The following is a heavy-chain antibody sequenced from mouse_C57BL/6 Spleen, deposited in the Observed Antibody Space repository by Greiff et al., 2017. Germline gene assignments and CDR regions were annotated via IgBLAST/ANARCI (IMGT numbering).Heavy chain of an antibody. Sequence: QVQLQQPGAELVMPGASVKLSCKASGYTFTSYWMHWVKQRPGQGLEWIGEIDPSDSYTNYNQKFKGESTLTVDNSSSTAYMQLSSLTSEASAVYYCARGYYGSSYGAMDYWGQGTSVTVSS. V-gene: IGHV1-69*01. J-gene: IGHJ4*01. CDR2: IDPSDSYT. CDR3: ARGYYGSSYGAMDY. CDR1: GYTFTSYW. D-gene: IGHD1-1*01.